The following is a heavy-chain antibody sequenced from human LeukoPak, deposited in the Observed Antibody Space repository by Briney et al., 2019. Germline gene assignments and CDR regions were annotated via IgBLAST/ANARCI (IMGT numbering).Heavy chain of an antibody. CDR2: ISGSGGGT. CDR1: GFTFSSYA. J-gene: IGHJ4*02. CDR3: AKLSTVTPLLKYYFDY. D-gene: IGHD4-17*01. Sequence: GGSLRLSCAASGFTFSSYAMSWVRQAPGKGLEWVSAISGSGGGTYYADSVKGRFTISRDNSKNTLYLQMNSLRAEDTAVYYCAKLSTVTPLLKYYFDYWGQGTLVTVSS. V-gene: IGHV3-23*01.